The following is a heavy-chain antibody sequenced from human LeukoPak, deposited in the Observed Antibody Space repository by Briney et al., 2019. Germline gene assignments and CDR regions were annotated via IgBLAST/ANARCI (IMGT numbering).Heavy chain of an antibody. D-gene: IGHD2-2*01. CDR1: GFTFSDYY. CDR3: ARSYPYCSSTSCYLDY. V-gene: IGHV3-11*04. CDR2: ISSSGSTI. Sequence: PGGSLRLSCAASGFTFSDYYMSWIRQAPGKGLEWVSYISSSGSTIYYADSVKGRFTISRDNAKNSLYLQMNSLRAEDTAVYYCARSYPYCSSTSCYLDYWGQGTLVTVSS. J-gene: IGHJ4*02.